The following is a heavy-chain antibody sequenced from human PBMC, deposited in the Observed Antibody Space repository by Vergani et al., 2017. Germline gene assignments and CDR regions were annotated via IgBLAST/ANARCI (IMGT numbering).Heavy chain of an antibody. D-gene: IGHD4-11*01. V-gene: IGHV4-31*03. CDR2: IYYSGST. CDR3: ARVANSNYYYYYMDV. Sequence: QLQLQESGPGLVKPSQTLSLTCTVSGGSISSGGYYWSWIRQHPGKGLEWIGYIYYSGSTYYNPSLKSRVTISVDTSKNQFSLKLSSVTAADTAVYYCARVANSNYYYYYMDVWGKGTTVTVSS. CDR1: GGSISSGGYY. J-gene: IGHJ6*03.